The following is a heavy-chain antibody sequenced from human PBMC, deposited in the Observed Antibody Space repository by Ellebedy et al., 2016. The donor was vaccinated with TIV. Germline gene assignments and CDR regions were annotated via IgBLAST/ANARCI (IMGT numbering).Heavy chain of an antibody. D-gene: IGHD6-19*01. CDR2: IRYDGSNT. CDR1: GFSFSSYG. CDR3: AKAPQGVAGIYYFDS. J-gene: IGHJ4*02. V-gene: IGHV3-30*02. Sequence: GESLKISCAASGFSFSSYGMHWVRQAPGKGLEWVACIRYDGSNTYSADSVKGRFTISRDDSQSTLYLQMNSLTTDDTAVYYCAKAPQGVAGIYYFDSWGQGTLVTVSS.